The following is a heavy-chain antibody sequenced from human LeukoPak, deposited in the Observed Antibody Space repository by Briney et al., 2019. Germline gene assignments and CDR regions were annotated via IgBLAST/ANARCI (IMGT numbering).Heavy chain of an antibody. D-gene: IGHD5-18*01. CDR2: ISTSGSTI. CDR3: ARDTIQLWLGIQSDY. J-gene: IGHJ4*02. CDR1: GVTFSDYY. V-gene: IGHV3-11*01. Sequence: PGGSLRLSCAASGVTFSDYYMSWIRQASGKGLEWVSYISTSGSTIYYSDSVKGRFTISRDNAKNSLYLQMNSLRAEDTAVYYCARDTIQLWLGIQSDYWGQGTLVTVSS.